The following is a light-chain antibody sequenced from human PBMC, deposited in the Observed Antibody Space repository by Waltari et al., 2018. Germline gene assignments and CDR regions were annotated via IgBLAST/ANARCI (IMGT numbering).Light chain of an antibody. Sequence: DIQMTQSPSSLSASVGDRVTITCRASQTINNWLAWYQQKPGKAPKLLIYKASTLESGVPSRFSGSGSGTEFTLTISRLQPGDFATYYCQQFSSFPWTFGHGTKVEIK. CDR3: QQFSSFPWT. CDR1: QTINNW. V-gene: IGKV1-5*03. J-gene: IGKJ1*01. CDR2: KAS.